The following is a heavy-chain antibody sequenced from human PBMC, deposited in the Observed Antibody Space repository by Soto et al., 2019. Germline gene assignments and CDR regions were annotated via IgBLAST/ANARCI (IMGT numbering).Heavy chain of an antibody. CDR2: IIPIFGTA. V-gene: IGHV1-69*13. J-gene: IGHJ6*02. Sequence: ASVKVSCKASGGTFSSYAISWVRQAPGQGLEWMGGIIPIFGTANYAQKFQGRVTITADESTSTAYMELSSLRSEDTAVYYCASEAYRGGIHPYYGMDVWGQGXTVTVSS. D-gene: IGHD1-26*01. CDR3: ASEAYRGGIHPYYGMDV. CDR1: GGTFSSYA.